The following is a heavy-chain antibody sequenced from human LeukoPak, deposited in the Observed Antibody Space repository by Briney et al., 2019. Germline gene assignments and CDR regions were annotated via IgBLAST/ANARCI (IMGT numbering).Heavy chain of an antibody. D-gene: IGHD1-1*01. J-gene: IGHJ4*02. CDR1: GFTFSSYG. Sequence: GGSLRLSCAASGFTFSSYGMHWVRQAPGKGLEWVSAISNSGGSTHYADSVKGRFTISRDNSKNTLFVEMSSLRPEDTAIYYCAKGTYGTFDCWGQGTLVTVSS. CDR3: AKGTYGTFDC. V-gene: IGHV3-23*01. CDR2: ISNSGGST.